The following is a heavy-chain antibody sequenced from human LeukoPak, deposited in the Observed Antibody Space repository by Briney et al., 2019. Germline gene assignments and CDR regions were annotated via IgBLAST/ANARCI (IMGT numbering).Heavy chain of an antibody. CDR2: IRYDGSKK. J-gene: IGHJ6*03. V-gene: IGHV3-30*02. CDR3: ARAPYYGSSSYYYYYMDV. Sequence: GGSLRLSCAASGFTFSSYGMHWVRQAPGKGLGWVAFIRYDGSKKYYADSVKGRFTISRDNSKNTLYLQMNSLRAEDTAAYYCARAPYYGSSSYYYYYMDVWGKGTTVTVSS. D-gene: IGHD3-10*01. CDR1: GFTFSSYG.